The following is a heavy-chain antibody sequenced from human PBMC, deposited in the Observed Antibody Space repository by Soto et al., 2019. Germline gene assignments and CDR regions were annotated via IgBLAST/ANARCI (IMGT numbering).Heavy chain of an antibody. CDR3: ARGRTTVTWWFDY. V-gene: IGHV1-69*13. J-gene: IGHJ4*02. CDR1: GYTFTSYG. CDR2: IIPIFGTA. Sequence: GASVKVSCKASGYTFTSYGISWVRQAPGQGLEWMGGIIPIFGTANYAQKFQGRVTITADESTSTAYMELSSLRSEDTAVYYCARGRTTVTWWFDYWGQGTLVTVSS. D-gene: IGHD4-17*01.